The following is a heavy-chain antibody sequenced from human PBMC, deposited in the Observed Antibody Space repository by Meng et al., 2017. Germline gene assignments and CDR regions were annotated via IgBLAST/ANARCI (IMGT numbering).Heavy chain of an antibody. V-gene: IGHV4-39*07. CDR3: ARELSTMLVPGGWFDP. J-gene: IGHJ5*02. CDR1: GGSISSSSYY. Sequence: SETLSLTGTVPGGSISSSSYYWGWIRQPPGKGLAWIGSIYYGGSTYYNPSLKSRVTIPVATSKNQFSLKLRSVTAADTAVYYCARELSTMLVPGGWFDPWGQGTLVTVSS. CDR2: IYYGGST. D-gene: IGHD3-22*01.